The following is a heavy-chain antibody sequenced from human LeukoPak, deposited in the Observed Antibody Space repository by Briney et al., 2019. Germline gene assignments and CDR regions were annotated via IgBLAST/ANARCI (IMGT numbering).Heavy chain of an antibody. CDR3: AKDSDMEGVTTVVIPDYYYYYGMDV. J-gene: IGHJ6*02. D-gene: IGHD4-23*01. CDR2: ISYDGSNK. Sequence: GGSLRLSCAASGSTLSSYGMHWVRQAPGKGLEWVAVISYDGSNKYYADSVKGRFTISRDNSKNTLYLQMNSLRAEDTAVYYCAKDSDMEGVTTVVIPDYYYYYGMDVWGQGTTVTVSS. V-gene: IGHV3-30*18. CDR1: GSTLSSYG.